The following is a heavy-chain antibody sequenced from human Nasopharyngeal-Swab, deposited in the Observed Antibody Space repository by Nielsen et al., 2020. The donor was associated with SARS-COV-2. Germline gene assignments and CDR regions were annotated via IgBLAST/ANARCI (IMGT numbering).Heavy chain of an antibody. CDR2: ISSSGSTR. CDR3: ARDPPLEDSSAYSSYYFDH. V-gene: IGHV3-48*03. Sequence: VRQAPGKGLEWVSYISSSGSTRYYADSVRGRFTISRDNAKSTLYLQVDSLRVEDTAFYYCARDPPLEDSSAYSSYYFDHWGQGTLVTVSS. D-gene: IGHD3-22*01. J-gene: IGHJ4*02.